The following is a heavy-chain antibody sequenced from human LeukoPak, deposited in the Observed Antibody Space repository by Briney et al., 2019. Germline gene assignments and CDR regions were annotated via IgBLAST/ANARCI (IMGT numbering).Heavy chain of an antibody. CDR3: AKEKRGSDCGSYFDL. V-gene: IGHV3-23*01. D-gene: IGHD6-19*01. CDR2: ISDAKHYT. Sequence: GGSLRLSCAASGFTFIKSGMAWVRQAPGKGLEWVSSISDAKHYTFYVDSVRGRFTISRGDAKSTLYLQMNSLRAEDTAVYYCAKEKRGSDCGSYFDLWGQGSLVTVSS. J-gene: IGHJ4*02. CDR1: GFTFIKSG.